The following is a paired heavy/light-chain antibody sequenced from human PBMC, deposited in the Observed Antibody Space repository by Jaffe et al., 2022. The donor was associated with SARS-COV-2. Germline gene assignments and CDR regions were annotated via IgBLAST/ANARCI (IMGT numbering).Light chain of an antibody. CDR1: SSNIGNNY. CDR2: DNN. V-gene: IGLV1-51*01. Sequence: QSVLTQPPSVSAAPGQKVTISCSGSSSNIGNNYVSWYQQLPGTAPKLLIYDNNKRPSGIPDRFSGSKSGTSATLGITGLQTGDEADYYCGTWDSSLSAFGGGTRLTVL. J-gene: IGLJ2*01. CDR3: GTWDSSLSA.
Heavy chain of an antibody. D-gene: IGHD3-3*01. J-gene: IGHJ6*02. V-gene: IGHV3-7*03. CDR2: IKQDGSEK. Sequence: EVQLVESGGGLVQPGGSLGLSCAASGFTFSSYWMTWVRQAPGKGLEWVANIKQDGSEKYYVDSVKGRFTISRDNAKNSLYLQMNSLRAEDTAVYYCARSAVWSGYSDYHYYYGMDVWGQGTTVTVSS. CDR3: ARSAVWSGYSDYHYYYGMDV. CDR1: GFTFSSYW.